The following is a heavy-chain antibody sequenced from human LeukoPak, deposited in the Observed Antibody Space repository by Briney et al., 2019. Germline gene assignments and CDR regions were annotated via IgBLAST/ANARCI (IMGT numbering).Heavy chain of an antibody. J-gene: IGHJ4*02. Sequence: GGSLRLSCAASGFTFSSYAMHWVRQAPGKGLEWVAVISYDGSNKYYADSVKGRFTISRDNSKSTLYLQMSSLRAEDTAVYYCASSTQISKYADYWGQGALVTVSS. CDR2: ISYDGSNK. CDR1: GFTFSSYA. V-gene: IGHV3-30-3*01. CDR3: ASSTQISKYADY. D-gene: IGHD2-2*01.